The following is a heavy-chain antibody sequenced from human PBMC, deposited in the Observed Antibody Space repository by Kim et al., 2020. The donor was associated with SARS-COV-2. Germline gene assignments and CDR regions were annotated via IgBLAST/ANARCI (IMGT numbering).Heavy chain of an antibody. V-gene: IGHV2-70*01. CDR1: GFSLSASGMC. Sequence: SGPTLVNPTQTLTLTCTFSGFSLSASGMCVNWIRQPPGKALEWLALIDWDDEKYYSTSLRTRLTISKDIAKNQVVLTMTNMDPVDTATYYCARIGSIAAAGRLDWYFDVWGRGTLVTVSS. D-gene: IGHD6-13*01. CDR3: ARIGSIAAAGRLDWYFDV. J-gene: IGHJ2*01. CDR2: IDWDDEK.